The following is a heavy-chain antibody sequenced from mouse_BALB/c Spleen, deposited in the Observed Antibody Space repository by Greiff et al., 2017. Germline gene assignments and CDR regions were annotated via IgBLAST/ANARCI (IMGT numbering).Heavy chain of an antibody. CDR1: GDSITSCY. CDR3: ARGGGYDVGFAY. V-gene: IGHV3-8*02. Sequence: EVKVEESGPSLVKPSQTLSLTCSVTGDSITSCYWNWIRKFPGNKLEYMGYISYSGSTDYNPSLKSRISITRDTSKNQYYLQLNSVTTEDTATYYCARGGGYDVGFAYWGQGTLVTVSA. D-gene: IGHD2-14*01. J-gene: IGHJ3*01. CDR2: ISYSGST.